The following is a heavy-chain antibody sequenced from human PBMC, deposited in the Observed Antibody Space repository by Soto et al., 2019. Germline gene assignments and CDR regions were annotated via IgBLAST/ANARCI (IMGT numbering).Heavy chain of an antibody. Sequence: SETLSLTCSVSGTTIRGYYWTWIRQPPGKGLEWIGYINYTGTTKYNPSLKSRLTISVDTSKNQFSLRLNSVTAADTAVYYCAREVSSFGSNHFDSWGQGALVTVSS. V-gene: IGHV4-59*01. CDR1: GTTIRGYY. CDR2: INYTGTT. J-gene: IGHJ4*02. D-gene: IGHD3-10*01. CDR3: AREVSSFGSNHFDS.